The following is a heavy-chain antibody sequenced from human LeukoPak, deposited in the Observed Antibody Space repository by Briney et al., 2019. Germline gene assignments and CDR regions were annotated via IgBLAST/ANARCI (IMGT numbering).Heavy chain of an antibody. V-gene: IGHV3-23*01. Sequence: GGSLRLSCAASGFTFNDYAMNWVRQAPGKGLEWVSPISGDGKTTYYADSVKGRFTISRDNSKNTLYLQMNSLGAEDTAVYYCAKDTVVGATTNLFDYWGQGTLVTVSS. D-gene: IGHD1-26*01. CDR3: AKDTVVGATTNLFDY. CDR1: GFTFNDYA. J-gene: IGHJ4*02. CDR2: ISGDGKTT.